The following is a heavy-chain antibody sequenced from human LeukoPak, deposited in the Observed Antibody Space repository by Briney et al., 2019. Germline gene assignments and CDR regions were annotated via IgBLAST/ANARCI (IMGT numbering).Heavy chain of an antibody. CDR2: ISYDGSNK. Sequence: GGSLRLSCAASGFTFSSYAMHWVRQAPGKGLEWVAVISYDGSNKYCADSVKGRFTISRDNSKNTLYLQMNSLRAEDTAVYYCARDHGRLRLGESTNWFDPWGQGTLVTVSS. CDR1: GFTFSSYA. CDR3: ARDHGRLRLGESTNWFDP. D-gene: IGHD3-16*01. V-gene: IGHV3-30-3*01. J-gene: IGHJ5*02.